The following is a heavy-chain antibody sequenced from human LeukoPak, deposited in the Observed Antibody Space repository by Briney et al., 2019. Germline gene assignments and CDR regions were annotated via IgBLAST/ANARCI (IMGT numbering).Heavy chain of an antibody. CDR1: GGSFSGYY. CDR3: ARGLPKYYYDRSRGSERLDY. J-gene: IGHJ4*02. V-gene: IGHV4-34*01. CDR2: INHSGSP. Sequence: SETLSLTCAVYGGSFSGYYWSRIRHPPGKGLEWIGEINHSGSPNYTPSLKSRVTISVDTSKNQFSLKLSSVTAADTAVYFCARGLPKYYYDRSRGSERLDYWGQGNLVTVSS. D-gene: IGHD3-22*01.